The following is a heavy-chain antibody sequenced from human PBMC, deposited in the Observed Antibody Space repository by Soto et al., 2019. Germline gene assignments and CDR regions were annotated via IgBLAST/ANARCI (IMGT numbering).Heavy chain of an antibody. CDR2: ISGSGGST. D-gene: IGHD2-2*01. CDR1: GFTFSSYA. CDR3: AKSHRGYCSSTSCYGPQRHFDY. V-gene: IGHV3-23*01. Sequence: PGGSLRLSCAASGFTFSSYAMSWVRQAPGKGLEWVSAISGSGGSTYYADSVKGRFTISRDNSKNTLYLQMNSLRAEDTAVYYCAKSHRGYCSSTSCYGPQRHFDYWGQGTLVTVSS. J-gene: IGHJ4*02.